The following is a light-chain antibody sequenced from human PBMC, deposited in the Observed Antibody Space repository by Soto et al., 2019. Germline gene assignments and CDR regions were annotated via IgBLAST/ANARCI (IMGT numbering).Light chain of an antibody. Sequence: QSVLTQPPSVSGAPGQRVTISCTGTSSYIGAGYDVHWYQQLPGTAPKLLIYGSSNRPSGVPDRFSGSKSGTSVSLAITGLQAEDEADYYCQSYDSSLSGSVFGGGTKVTVL. CDR3: QSYDSSLSGSV. CDR2: GSS. V-gene: IGLV1-40*01. CDR1: SSYIGAGYD. J-gene: IGLJ3*02.